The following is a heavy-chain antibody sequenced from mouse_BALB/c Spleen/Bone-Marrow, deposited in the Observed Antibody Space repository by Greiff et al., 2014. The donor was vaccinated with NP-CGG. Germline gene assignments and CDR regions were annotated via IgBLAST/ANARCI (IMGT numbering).Heavy chain of an antibody. D-gene: IGHD1-2*01. CDR2: IWADGST. CDR1: GLSLTSYG. J-gene: IGHJ4*01. Sequence: QVQLKESGPGLVAPSQSLSISCTVSGLSLTSYGVHWVRQPPGKGLEWLGVIWADGSTNYNSALMSRLSISKDNSKSQVFLKMNSLQTDDTAMYYCARITTATGAMDYWGQGTSVTVSS. CDR3: ARITTATGAMDY. V-gene: IGHV2-9*02.